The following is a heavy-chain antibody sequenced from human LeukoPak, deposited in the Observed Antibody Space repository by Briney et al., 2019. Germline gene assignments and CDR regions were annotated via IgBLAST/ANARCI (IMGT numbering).Heavy chain of an antibody. CDR1: GAAITDYY. Sequence: PETLSLTCTVSGAAITDYYWSWIRQAPGKGLEFIGYIYNSEITNYNPSLTSRVTMSVDTSKNQFSLKLKSMTAADTAVYYCAKGGGSSFRGDYYYYYMDVWGKGTTVTVSS. J-gene: IGHJ6*03. D-gene: IGHD2-15*01. CDR2: IYNSEIT. CDR3: AKGGGSSFRGDYYYYYMDV. V-gene: IGHV4-59*01.